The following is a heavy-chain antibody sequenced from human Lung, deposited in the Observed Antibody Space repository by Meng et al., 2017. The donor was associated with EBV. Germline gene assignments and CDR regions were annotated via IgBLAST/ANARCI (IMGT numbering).Heavy chain of an antibody. CDR2: IYHSGIT. D-gene: IGHD4-17*01. V-gene: IGHV4-4*02. J-gene: IGHJ2*01. CDR3: ASLYGDSSVWYLDL. CDR1: GGSISSSNW. Sequence: QGQLQESGPGLVKPSGTLSLTCAGSGGSISSSNWWSWVRQPPGKGLEWIGKIYHSGITIYNPSLKSRVTMSVDNSKNQFSLKLNSMTAADTAVYYCASLYGDSSVWYLDLWGRGTLVTVSS.